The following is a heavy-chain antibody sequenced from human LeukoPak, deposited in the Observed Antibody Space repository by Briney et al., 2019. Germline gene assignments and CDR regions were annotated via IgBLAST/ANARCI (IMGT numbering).Heavy chain of an antibody. CDR1: GFSFSSYA. D-gene: IGHD3-10*01. J-gene: IGHJ6*03. CDR2: IKQDGSEK. CDR3: ARVSSKATVRGLITKKNYYYYYMDV. Sequence: GGSLRLSCGASGFSFSSYAMSWVRQAPGKGLEWVANIKQDGSEKYYVDSVKGRFTISRDNAKNSLYLEMKSLRSEDTAVYYCARVSSKATVRGLITKKNYYYYYMDVWGKGTTVTISS. V-gene: IGHV3-7*01.